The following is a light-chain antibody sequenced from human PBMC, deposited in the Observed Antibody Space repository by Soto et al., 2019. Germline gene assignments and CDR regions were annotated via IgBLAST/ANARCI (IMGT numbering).Light chain of an antibody. J-gene: IGLJ3*02. CDR2: EVS. V-gene: IGLV2-8*01. CDR3: ISYAGSNNWV. Sequence: QSALTQPPSASGSTGQSVTISCTGTSSDVGGYNYVSWYQQHPGKAPKLMIYEVSKRPSGVPDRFSGSKSGNTASLTVSGLQAEDAADYYCISYAGSNNWVFGGGTKLTVL. CDR1: SSDVGGYNY.